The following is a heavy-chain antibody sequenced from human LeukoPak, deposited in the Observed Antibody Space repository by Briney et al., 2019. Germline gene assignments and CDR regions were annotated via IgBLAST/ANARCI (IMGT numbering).Heavy chain of an antibody. CDR3: ARGPRGIVVVPAAIGRKSIAANLYYFDY. J-gene: IGHJ4*02. Sequence: SETLSLTCAVYGGSFSGYYWSWIRQPPGKGLEWIGEINHSGSTNYNPSLKSRVTISVDTSKNQFSLKLSSVTAADTAVYYCARGPRGIVVVPAAIGRKSIAANLYYFDYWGQGTLVTVSS. CDR1: GGSFSGYY. CDR2: INHSGST. D-gene: IGHD2-2*02. V-gene: IGHV4-34*01.